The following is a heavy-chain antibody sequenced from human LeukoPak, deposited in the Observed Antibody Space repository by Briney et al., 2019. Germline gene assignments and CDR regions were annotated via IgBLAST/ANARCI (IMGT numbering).Heavy chain of an antibody. V-gene: IGHV4-34*01. CDR3: ARGYDFWSGYYIGQWFDP. CDR2: IDHSGST. Sequence: SETLSLTCAVYGGSFSGYYWSWIRQPPGKGLDWIGEIDHSGSTNYNPSLKSRVTISVDTSKNQFSLKLSSVTAAETAVYYCARGYDFWSGYYIGQWFDPWGQGTLVTVSS. CDR1: GGSFSGYY. J-gene: IGHJ5*02. D-gene: IGHD3-3*01.